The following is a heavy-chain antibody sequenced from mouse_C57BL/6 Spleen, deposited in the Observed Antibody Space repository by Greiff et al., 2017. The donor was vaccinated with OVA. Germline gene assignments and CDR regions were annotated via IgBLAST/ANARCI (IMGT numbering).Heavy chain of an antibody. D-gene: IGHD1-1*01. V-gene: IGHV1-26*01. J-gene: IGHJ4*01. CDR3: ARSLITTVVALRAMDY. Sequence: EVQLQQSGPELVKPGASVKISCKASGYTFTDYYMNWVKQSHGKSLEWIGDINPNNGGTSYNQKFKGKATLTVDKSSSTAYMELRSLTSEDSAVYYCARSLITTVVALRAMDYWGQGTSVTVSS. CDR1: GYTFTDYY. CDR2: INPNNGGT.